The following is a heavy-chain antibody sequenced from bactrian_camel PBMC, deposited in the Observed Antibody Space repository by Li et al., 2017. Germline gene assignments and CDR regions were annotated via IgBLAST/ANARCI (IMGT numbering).Heavy chain of an antibody. J-gene: IGHJ4*01. Sequence: VQLVESGGGLVQPGGSLRLSCAVSGFTFKEYYITWVRQAPGKGLKWVSHINSRGAYYADTVKGRFTITRDNAKNTLYLQMNSLKPEDTAMYYCAAGRSGDQWSKSLQKYAYNYWGQGTQVTVS. CDR3: AAGRSGDQWSKSLQKYAYNY. CDR2: INSRGA. V-gene: IGHV3S40*01. CDR1: GFTFKEYY. D-gene: IGHD2*01.